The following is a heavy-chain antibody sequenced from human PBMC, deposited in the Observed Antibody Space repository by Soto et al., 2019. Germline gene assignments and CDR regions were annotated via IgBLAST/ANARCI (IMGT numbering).Heavy chain of an antibody. CDR3: ARVDRSGWCPTD. D-gene: IGHD6-19*01. CDR1: GYTFTSYG. Sequence: VQSGDEVKKPGASVKVSCKASGYTFTSYGISWVLQAPGHGLECLGWISAYNGNTNYAQKLQRRVTMTTHTSTSTAYMEPGGLRSDETDVYYCARVDRSGWCPTDCGHVNMVTASS. J-gene: IGHJ1*01. V-gene: IGHV1-18*01. CDR2: ISAYNGNT.